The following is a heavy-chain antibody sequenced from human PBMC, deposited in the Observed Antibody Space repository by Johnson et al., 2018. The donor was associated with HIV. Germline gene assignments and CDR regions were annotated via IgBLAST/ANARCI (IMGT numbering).Heavy chain of an antibody. CDR3: GRAVMVRNYETMGAFDI. J-gene: IGHJ3*02. V-gene: IGHV3-20*04. Sequence: VQLVESGGGVVRPGGSLRLSCAASGFTFDDYGMSWVRQAPGKGLEWVSGINWNGGSTSYAGSVKGQFTISRDNAKNSLYLQLSSLRAGDTAVYYCGRAVMVRNYETMGAFDIWGQGTMVTVSS. CDR1: GFTFDDYG. D-gene: IGHD3-10*01. CDR2: INWNGGST.